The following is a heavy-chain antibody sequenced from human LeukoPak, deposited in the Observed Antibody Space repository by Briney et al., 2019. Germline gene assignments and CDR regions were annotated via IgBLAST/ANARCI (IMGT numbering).Heavy chain of an antibody. CDR2: IFYSGST. J-gene: IGHJ4*02. CDR1: GASVSSGGYF. Sequence: SETLSLTCTVSGASVSSGGYFWSWIRQHPGKGLEWIAYIFYSGSTYYNPSLKNRVTISLDTSKNHFSLRLSSVTAADTAMYYCARGLRYFYDSTSQTPFDYWGQGTLVTVSS. V-gene: IGHV4-31*03. CDR3: ARGLRYFYDSTSQTPFDY. D-gene: IGHD3-22*01.